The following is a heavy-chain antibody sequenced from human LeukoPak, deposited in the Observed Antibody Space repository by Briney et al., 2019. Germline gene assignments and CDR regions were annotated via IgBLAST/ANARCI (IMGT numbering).Heavy chain of an antibody. CDR3: ARWNRERHLDY. Sequence: SQTLSLTCTVSGGSISSGSYYWSWIRQPAGKGLEWIGRIYTSGSTNYNPSLKSRVTISVDTSKNQFSLKLSSVTAADTAVYYCARWNRERHLDYWGQGTLVTVSS. CDR1: GGSISSGSYY. J-gene: IGHJ4*02. V-gene: IGHV4-61*02. D-gene: IGHD1-1*01. CDR2: IYTSGST.